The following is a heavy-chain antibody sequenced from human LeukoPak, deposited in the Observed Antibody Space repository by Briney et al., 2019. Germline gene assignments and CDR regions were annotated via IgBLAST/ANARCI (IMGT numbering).Heavy chain of an antibody. CDR2: IYTSGST. D-gene: IGHD2-15*01. J-gene: IGHJ4*02. CDR3: ARGLLCSGGSCYKAIDY. CDR1: GGSISSGSYY. Sequence: SQTLSLTCTVSGGSISSGSYYWSWIRQPAGKGLEWIGRIYTSGSTNYNPSLKSRVTISVDTSKNQFSLKLSSVTAADTAVYYCARGLLCSGGSCYKAIDYWGQGTLVTVSS. V-gene: IGHV4-61*02.